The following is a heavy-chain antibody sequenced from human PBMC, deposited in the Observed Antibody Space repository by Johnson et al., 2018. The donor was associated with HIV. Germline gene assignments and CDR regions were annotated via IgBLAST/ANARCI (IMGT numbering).Heavy chain of an antibody. J-gene: IGHJ3*02. CDR1: GFTFSSYA. D-gene: IGHD3-10*01. Sequence: QVQLVESGGGVVQPGRSLRLSCVASGFTFSSYAMHWVRQAPGKGLEWVAVISYDGSNKYYADSVKGRFTISRDNSKNTLYLQMNSLRAEDTAVYYCAREGALLLWFGASPLDIWGQGTMVTVSS. CDR2: ISYDGSNK. CDR3: AREGALLLWFGASPLDI. V-gene: IGHV3-30-3*01.